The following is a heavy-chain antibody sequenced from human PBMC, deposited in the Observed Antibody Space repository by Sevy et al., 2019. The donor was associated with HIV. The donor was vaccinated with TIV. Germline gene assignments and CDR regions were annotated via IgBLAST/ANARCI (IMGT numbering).Heavy chain of an antibody. CDR2: ISPTGGTT. V-gene: IGHV3-23*01. D-gene: IGHD6-13*01. Sequence: GGSLRLSCAASGFTISSYDMSWVRQAPGKGLEWVSGISPTGGTTHYAESVKGRFIISRDNSKKTLFLQMNSLRAEDTALYYCAKDLEQQLGPDYWGQGTQVTVSS. CDR1: GFTISSYD. CDR3: AKDLEQQLGPDY. J-gene: IGHJ4*02.